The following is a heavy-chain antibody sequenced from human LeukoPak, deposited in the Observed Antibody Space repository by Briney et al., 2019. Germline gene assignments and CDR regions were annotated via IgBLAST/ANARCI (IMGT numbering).Heavy chain of an antibody. CDR2: VWYDGSND. D-gene: IGHD3-3*01. J-gene: IGHJ4*02. CDR1: GFTFSSFG. V-gene: IGHV3-33*01. Sequence: PGRSLRLSCAASGFTFSSFGMHWVRQAPGKGLEWVAVVWYDGSNDYYADSVKGRFTISRDNPKNTLYLQMNSLRAEDTAVYYCAQSWSELSNYFDYWGQGTLVTVSS. CDR3: AQSWSELSNYFDY.